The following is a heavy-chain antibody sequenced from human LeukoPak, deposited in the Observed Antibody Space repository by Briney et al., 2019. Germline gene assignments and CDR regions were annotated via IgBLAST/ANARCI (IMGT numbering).Heavy chain of an antibody. CDR2: INPNSGGT. D-gene: IGHD3-10*01. CDR3: ARANKVLLRESDY. J-gene: IGHJ4*02. CDR1: GYTFTGYY. V-gene: IGHV1-2*02. Sequence: GASVKVSCKASGYTFTGYYMHWVRQAPGQGLEWMGWINPNSGGTNYAQKFQGRVTMTRDTSISTAYMELSRLRSDDTAVYYCARANKVLLRESDYWGQGTLVTVSS.